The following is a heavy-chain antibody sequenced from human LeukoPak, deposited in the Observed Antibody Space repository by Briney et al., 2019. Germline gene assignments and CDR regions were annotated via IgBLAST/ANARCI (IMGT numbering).Heavy chain of an antibody. D-gene: IGHD3-10*01. CDR3: ARDGLVRGVINYYYYYMDV. Sequence: GASVKVSCKASGYTFTSYDINWVRQATGQGLEWMGWFNPNSGGTNYAQKFQGRVTMTRDTSISTAYMELSRLRSDDTAVYYCARDGLVRGVINYYYYYMDVWGKGTTVTVSS. V-gene: IGHV1-2*02. CDR2: FNPNSGGT. J-gene: IGHJ6*03. CDR1: GYTFTSYD.